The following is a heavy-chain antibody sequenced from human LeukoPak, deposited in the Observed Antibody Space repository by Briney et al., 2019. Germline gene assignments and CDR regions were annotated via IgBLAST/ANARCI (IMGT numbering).Heavy chain of an antibody. CDR1: GESFSGYY. Sequence: SETLSLTCAVYGESFSGYYWSWIRQPPGKGLEWIGEINHSGSTNYNPSLKSRVTISVDTSKNQFSLKLSSVTAADTAVYYCARDPGRVPAAWGQGTLVTVSS. J-gene: IGHJ5*02. V-gene: IGHV4-34*01. D-gene: IGHD2-2*01. CDR3: ARDPGRVPAA. CDR2: INHSGST.